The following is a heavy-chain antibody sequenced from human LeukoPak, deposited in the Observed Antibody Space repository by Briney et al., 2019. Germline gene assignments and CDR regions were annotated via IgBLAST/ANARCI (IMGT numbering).Heavy chain of an antibody. D-gene: IGHD6-6*01. J-gene: IGHJ5*02. CDR3: AREGSSWFDP. V-gene: IGHV6-1*01. CDR2: TYYRSKWYI. CDR1: GDSVSSNTAA. Sequence: SQTLPLTCAISGDSVSSNTAAWNWIRQSPSRGLEWLGRTYYRSKWYIDYAVSVKSRITINPDTSKNHFSLQLNSVTPEDTALYYCAREGSSWFDPWGQGTLVTVSS.